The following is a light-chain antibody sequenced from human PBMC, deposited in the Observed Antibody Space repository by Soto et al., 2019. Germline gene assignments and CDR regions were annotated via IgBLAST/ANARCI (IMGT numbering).Light chain of an antibody. Sequence: IQLTQSPSSLSASVGDRVTITCRASQGISSYLAWYQQKPGKAPKLLIYAASTLQSGVPSRFSGSGSGTDFTLTISSQQPEDFATYYCQQRNSYPRITFGQGTRLEIK. CDR1: QGISSY. CDR2: AAS. CDR3: QQRNSYPRIT. J-gene: IGKJ5*01. V-gene: IGKV1-9*01.